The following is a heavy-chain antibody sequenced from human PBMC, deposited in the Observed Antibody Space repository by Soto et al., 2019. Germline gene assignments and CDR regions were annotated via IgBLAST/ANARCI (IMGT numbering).Heavy chain of an antibody. V-gene: IGHV3-13*01. CDR3: ARETVVVITPADAFDI. D-gene: IGHD3-22*01. CDR2: IGTGGDT. J-gene: IGHJ3*02. Sequence: PSETLRLSCAASGFAFSSYALHWVRRAPGKGLEWVSAIGTGGDTYYADSVMGRFTISRDNAKKSLYLHMNSLIAEDMAVYYCARETVVVITPADAFDIWGQGTMVTVSS. CDR1: GFAFSSYA.